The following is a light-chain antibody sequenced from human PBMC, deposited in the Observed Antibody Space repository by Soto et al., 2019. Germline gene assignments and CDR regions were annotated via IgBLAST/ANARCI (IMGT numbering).Light chain of an antibody. J-gene: IGKJ2*01. CDR2: GAS. V-gene: IGKV3-20*01. CDR3: RQYGSSPSYT. CDR1: QSLSSY. Sequence: EIVLTQSPGTLSLSPGERATLSCRASQSLSSYLAWYQQKPGQAPRLLIYGASSRATGIPDRFSGSGSGTDFTLTISRLEHEDVAVYYCRQYGSSPSYTFGQGTKLDIK.